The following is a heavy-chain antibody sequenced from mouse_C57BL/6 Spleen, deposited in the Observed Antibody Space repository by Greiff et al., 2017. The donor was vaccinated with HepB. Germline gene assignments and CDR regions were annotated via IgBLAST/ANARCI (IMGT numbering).Heavy chain of an antibody. CDR3: ARNDYDGTAYYFDY. D-gene: IGHD2-4*01. CDR2: IDPSDSET. CDR1: GYTFTSYW. J-gene: IGHJ2*01. V-gene: IGHV1-52*01. Sequence: QVQLQQSGAELVRPGSSVKLSCKASGYTFTSYWMHWVKQRPIQGLEWIGNIDPSDSETHYNQKFKDKATLTVDKSSSTAYMQLSSLTSEDSAVYYCARNDYDGTAYYFDYWGQSTTLTVSS.